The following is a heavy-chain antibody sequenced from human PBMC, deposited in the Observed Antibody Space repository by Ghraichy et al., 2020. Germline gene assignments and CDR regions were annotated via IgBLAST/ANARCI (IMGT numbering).Heavy chain of an antibody. CDR3: AKDPSPLLRIRGDYFDY. Sequence: GGSLRLSCAASGFTFSSYAMSWVRQAPGKGLEWVSAISGSGGSTYYADSVKGRFTISRDNSKNTLYLQMNSLRAEDTAVYYCAKDPSPLLRIRGDYFDYWGQGTLVTVSS. J-gene: IGHJ4*02. CDR2: ISGSGGST. D-gene: IGHD3-22*01. V-gene: IGHV3-23*01. CDR1: GFTFSSYA.